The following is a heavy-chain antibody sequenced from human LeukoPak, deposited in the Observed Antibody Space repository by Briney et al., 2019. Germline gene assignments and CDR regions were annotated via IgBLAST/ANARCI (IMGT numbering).Heavy chain of an antibody. J-gene: IGHJ6*03. D-gene: IGHD6-19*01. Sequence: SETLSLTCAVYGGSFSGYYWSWIRQPPGKGLEWIGEINHSGSTNYNPSLKSRVTISVDTSKNQFSLKLSSVTAADAAVYYCARLRRYSSGWDYYYYMDAWGKGTTVTVSS. CDR3: ARLRRYSSGWDYYYYMDA. CDR2: INHSGST. CDR1: GGSFSGYY. V-gene: IGHV4-34*01.